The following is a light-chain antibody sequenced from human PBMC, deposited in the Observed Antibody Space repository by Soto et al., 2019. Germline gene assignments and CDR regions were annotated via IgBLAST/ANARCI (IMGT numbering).Light chain of an antibody. CDR1: QSVSSSY. V-gene: IGKV3-20*01. CDR2: GAS. CDR3: QQYGSSPRIT. J-gene: IGKJ5*01. Sequence: EIVLTHSPGTLSLSPGERATLSCRAIQSVSSSYLAWYQQKPGQAPRLLIYGASSRATGIPDRFSGSGSGTDFTLTISRLEPEDFAVSYCQQYGSSPRITFGQGTRMEIK.